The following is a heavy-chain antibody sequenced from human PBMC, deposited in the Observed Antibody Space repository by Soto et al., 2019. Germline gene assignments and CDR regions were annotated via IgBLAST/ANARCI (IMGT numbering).Heavy chain of an antibody. J-gene: IGHJ4*02. D-gene: IGHD5-12*01. V-gene: IGHV3-33*01. Sequence: GSLRLFCVASVFNFGNFGMHWVRQAPGKGLEWLTVISNDENIKQDSVRGRFAIARDNSKNTLYLHLTSLRAEDTAIYYCARGLRGVLDYWGQGTLVTVSS. CDR3: ARGLRGVLDY. CDR1: VFNFGNFG. CDR2: ISNDENIK.